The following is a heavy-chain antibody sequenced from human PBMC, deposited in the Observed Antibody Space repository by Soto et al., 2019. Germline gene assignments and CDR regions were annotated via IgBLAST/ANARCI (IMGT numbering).Heavy chain of an antibody. D-gene: IGHD4-17*01. J-gene: IGHJ4*02. CDR3: ARGYGVYGGRFDY. CDR1: GGSFSGYY. Sequence: QVQLQQWGAGLLKPSETLSLTCAVYGGSFSGYYWSWIRQPPGKGLEWIGEINHSGSTNYNPSLKSRVTISVDTSKNQFSLKLSSVTAADTAVYYCARGYGVYGGRFDYWGQGTLVTVSS. CDR2: INHSGST. V-gene: IGHV4-34*01.